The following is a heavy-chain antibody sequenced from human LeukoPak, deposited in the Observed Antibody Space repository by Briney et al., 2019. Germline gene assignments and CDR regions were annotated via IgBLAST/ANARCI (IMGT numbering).Heavy chain of an antibody. D-gene: IGHD2-2*01. J-gene: IGHJ4*02. CDR3: ASLNYCSSTSCLDNG. CDR1: GYTFTGYY. V-gene: IGHV1-2*02. Sequence: ASVKVSCKASGYTFTGYYMHWVRQAPGQGLEWMGWINPNSGGTNYAQKFQGRVTMTRDTSISTAYMELSGLRSDDTAVYYCASLNYCSSTSCLDNGWGQGTLVTVSS. CDR2: INPNSGGT.